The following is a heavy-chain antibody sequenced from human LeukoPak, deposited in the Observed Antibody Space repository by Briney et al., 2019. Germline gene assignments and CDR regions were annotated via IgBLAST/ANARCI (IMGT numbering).Heavy chain of an antibody. CDR1: GFTFSSYW. Sequence: GSLRLSCATSGFTFSSYWMHWVRQAPGKGLVWVSRIKSDGSNYYADSVKGRFTIFRDNAKNTLYLQMNSLRAEDTAVYYCARGMSGYYGMDVWGQGTTVTVSS. CDR3: ARGMSGYYGMDV. J-gene: IGHJ6*02. CDR2: IKSDGSN. V-gene: IGHV3-74*01.